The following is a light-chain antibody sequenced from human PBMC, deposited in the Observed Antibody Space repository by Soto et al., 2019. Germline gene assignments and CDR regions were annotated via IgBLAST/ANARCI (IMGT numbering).Light chain of an antibody. CDR3: LECNGNSGLT. CDR1: QNIRSW. Sequence: DIEMTQSPSILSASVGDRVTLTCRASQNIRSWLAWYQQKPGKAPELLIYSASGLESGVPVRFSGSGFGTEFTLTISSVQPDDFATYFCLECNGNSGLTFGGGTKVEIK. CDR2: SAS. V-gene: IGKV1-5*03. J-gene: IGKJ4*01.